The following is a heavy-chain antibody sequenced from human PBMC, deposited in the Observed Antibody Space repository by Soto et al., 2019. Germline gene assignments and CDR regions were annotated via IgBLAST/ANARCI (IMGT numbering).Heavy chain of an antibody. Sequence: PSETLSLTCTVSGGSISSYYWSWIRQPPGKGLEWIGYIYYSGSTNYNPSLKSRVTISVDTSKNQFSLKLSSVTAADTAVYYCARHGRGYSSGWSYFDYWGQGTLVTVSS. J-gene: IGHJ4*02. V-gene: IGHV4-59*08. CDR3: ARHGRGYSSGWSYFDY. CDR2: IYYSGST. CDR1: GGSISSYY. D-gene: IGHD6-19*01.